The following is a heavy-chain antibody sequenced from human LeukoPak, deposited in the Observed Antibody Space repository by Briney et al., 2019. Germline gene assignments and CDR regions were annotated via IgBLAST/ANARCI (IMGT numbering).Heavy chain of an antibody. V-gene: IGHV4-34*01. CDR2: INHSGST. CDR1: GGSFSGYY. Sequence: PSETLSLTCAVYGGSFSGYYWSWIRQPPGKGLEWIGEINHSGSTNYNPSLKSRVTISVDTSKNQFSLKLSSVTAADTAVYYCARLDEVGYGLYYFDYWGQGTLVTVSS. D-gene: IGHD2-2*03. CDR3: ARLDEVGYGLYYFDY. J-gene: IGHJ4*02.